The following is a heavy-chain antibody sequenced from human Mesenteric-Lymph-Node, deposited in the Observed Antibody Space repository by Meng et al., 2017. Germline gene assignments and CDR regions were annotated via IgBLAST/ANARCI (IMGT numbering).Heavy chain of an antibody. CDR1: GYSISSGYY. D-gene: IGHD3-10*01. J-gene: IGHJ3*01. V-gene: IGHV4-38-2*02. CDR3: ARRWSHGSRCRAFDV. Sequence: SETLSSTCTVPGYSISSGYYWGWIRRPPGKGLEWIATFYYNGITYYNPALKSRVTLSVDTSKNHFSLRLSSVTAADTAMYYCARRWSHGSRCRAFDVWGQGTMVTVSS. CDR2: FYYNGIT.